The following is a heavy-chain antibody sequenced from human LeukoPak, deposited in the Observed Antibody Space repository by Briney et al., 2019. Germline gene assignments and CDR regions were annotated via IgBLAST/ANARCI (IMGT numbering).Heavy chain of an antibody. J-gene: IGHJ5*02. CDR1: GYTFTSYD. Sequence: ASVKVSCKATGYTFTSYDINWVRQATGQGLEWMGWMNPNSGNTGYAQKFQGRVTITRNTSISTAYMELSSLRSEDTAVYYCARDGSSILDRVDPWGQGTLGSVSS. V-gene: IGHV1-8*03. CDR3: ARDGSSILDRVDP. CDR2: MNPNSGNT. D-gene: IGHD6-13*01.